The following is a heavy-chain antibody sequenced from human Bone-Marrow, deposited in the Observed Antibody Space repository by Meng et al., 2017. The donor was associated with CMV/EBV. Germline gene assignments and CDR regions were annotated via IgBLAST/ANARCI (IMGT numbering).Heavy chain of an antibody. V-gene: IGHV1-46*01. Sequence: ASVKVSCKASGYTFTSYYMHWVRQAPGQGLEWMGIINPSGGSTSYAQKFQGRVTMTRDTSISTAYMELSRLRSDDTAVYYCARERLYPHYGMDVWGQGTTVTVSS. CDR1: GYTFTSYY. D-gene: IGHD2-8*01. CDR2: INPSGGST. J-gene: IGHJ6*02. CDR3: ARERLYPHYGMDV.